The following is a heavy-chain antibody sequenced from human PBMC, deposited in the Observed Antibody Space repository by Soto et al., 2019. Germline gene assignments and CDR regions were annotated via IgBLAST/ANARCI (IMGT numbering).Heavy chain of an antibody. CDR1: GGTFSSYA. V-gene: IGHV1-69*13. Sequence: SVKVSCKASGGTFSSYAISWVRQAPGQGLEWMGGIIPIFGTANYAQKLKGRVTITADESTSTAYMKQSSLRTEDTAGNYCARLTIFGVVNLMDVWGQGTTVTVSS. CDR3: ARLTIFGVVNLMDV. CDR2: IIPIFGTA. J-gene: IGHJ6*02. D-gene: IGHD3-3*01.